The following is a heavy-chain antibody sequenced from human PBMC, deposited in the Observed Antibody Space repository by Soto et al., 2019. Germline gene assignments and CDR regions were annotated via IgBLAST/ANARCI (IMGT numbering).Heavy chain of an antibody. Sequence: SETLSLTCTVSGGSIRSYYWGWIRQPPGKGLEWIGYIYYSGSTKYNPSLKSRVTISIDTSKNQFSLKVTSVTAADTGIYYCARHPFGGYAFDSWGQGTLVTVSS. V-gene: IGHV4-59*08. CDR2: IYYSGST. CDR1: GGSIRSYY. CDR3: ARHPFGGYAFDS. D-gene: IGHD3-16*01. J-gene: IGHJ4*02.